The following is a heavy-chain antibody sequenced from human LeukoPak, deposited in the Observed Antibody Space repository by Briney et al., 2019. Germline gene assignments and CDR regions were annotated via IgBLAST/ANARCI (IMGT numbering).Heavy chain of an antibody. Sequence: ASVTVSCKASVYTFTAYYMHWVRQAPGQGLEWMGWINPNSGTTNYAQKFQDWVTMTRDTSISTAYLELTRLKSDDTAVYYCARYSWDAFDIWGQGTMVTVSS. V-gene: IGHV1-2*04. CDR2: INPNSGTT. CDR3: ARYSWDAFDI. D-gene: IGHD2-21*01. CDR1: VYTFTAYY. J-gene: IGHJ3*02.